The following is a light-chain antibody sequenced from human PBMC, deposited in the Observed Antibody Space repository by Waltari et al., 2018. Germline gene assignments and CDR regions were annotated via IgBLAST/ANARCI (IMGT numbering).Light chain of an antibody. CDR2: DVT. CDR1: SSDVGDHNY. CDR3: STYTTGVV. V-gene: IGLV2-14*03. Sequence: QSALTQPASVTGSPGQSITISCTGSSSDVGDHNYVSCYQQHPGKVPKLLVFDVTHRPSGVSDRFSGSKSGNTASLTISGLQAEDEGDYYCSTYTTGVVFGGGTKLTVL. J-gene: IGLJ2*01.